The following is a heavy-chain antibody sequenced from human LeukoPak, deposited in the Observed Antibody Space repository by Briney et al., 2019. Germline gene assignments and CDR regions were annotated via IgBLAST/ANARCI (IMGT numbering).Heavy chain of an antibody. CDR1: GGSITFGSYY. Sequence: SETLSLTCTVSGGSITFGSYYWAWIRQPAGKGLEWIGRIYTSGRTFYNPSLKSRVAISMDTSMNQFSLRLNSVTAADTAVYYCARARVIPASFDDWGQGALVTVSS. V-gene: IGHV4-61*02. CDR2: IYTSGRT. D-gene: IGHD3-16*02. J-gene: IGHJ4*02. CDR3: ARARVIPASFDD.